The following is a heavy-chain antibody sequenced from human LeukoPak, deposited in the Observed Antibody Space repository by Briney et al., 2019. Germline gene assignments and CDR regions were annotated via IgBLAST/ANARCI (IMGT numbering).Heavy chain of an antibody. V-gene: IGHV4-61*01. Sequence: PSETLSLTRTVSGGSVSSGSYYWSWIRQPPGKGLEWIGYIDYSGSPNYNPSLKSRLAISVDTSKNQFSLKLSSVSAADTAVYYCARFNYFDSSDYFSYYYGMDVWGQGTTVTVSS. CDR2: IDYSGSP. D-gene: IGHD3-22*01. CDR1: GGSVSSGSYY. J-gene: IGHJ6*02. CDR3: ARFNYFDSSDYFSYYYGMDV.